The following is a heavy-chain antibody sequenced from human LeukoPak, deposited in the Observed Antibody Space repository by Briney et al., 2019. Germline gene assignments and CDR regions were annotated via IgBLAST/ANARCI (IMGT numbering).Heavy chain of an antibody. J-gene: IGHJ4*02. Sequence: PGGSLRLSCAASGFTFDDYAMHWVRQAPAKGLEWVSLISGDGGRTYYADSVKGRFTISRDNSKNSLYLQMDSLRTEDTALYYCAKDIFGLAIDYWGQGTLVTVSS. D-gene: IGHD3-16*01. CDR2: ISGDGGRT. CDR3: AKDIFGLAIDY. V-gene: IGHV3-43*02. CDR1: GFTFDDYA.